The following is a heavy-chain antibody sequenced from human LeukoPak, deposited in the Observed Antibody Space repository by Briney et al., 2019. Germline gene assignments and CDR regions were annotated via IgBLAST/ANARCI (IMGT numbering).Heavy chain of an antibody. CDR1: GYTVTGYY. D-gene: IGHD4-17*01. Sequence: ASVKVSCKASGYTVTGYYMHWVRQAPGQGLESMGWINPNSGGTNYAQKFQGRVTMTRDTSISTAYMELSRLRSDDTAVYYCARLDYGDYGGGDYWGQGTLITVSS. V-gene: IGHV1-2*02. CDR3: ARLDYGDYGGGDY. CDR2: INPNSGGT. J-gene: IGHJ4*02.